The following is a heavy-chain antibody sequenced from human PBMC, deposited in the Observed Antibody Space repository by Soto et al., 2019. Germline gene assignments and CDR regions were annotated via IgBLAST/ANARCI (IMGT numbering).Heavy chain of an antibody. D-gene: IGHD4-4*01. CDR3: AVYSHYTGIDV. J-gene: IGHJ6*02. Sequence: QVHLVQSGAEVKKPGASVKVSCKASGYTFTTYDINWVRQASGQGLEWMGWMNPNSGHTGYAQKFQGKVTMTRDTYISTAYMELSSLRSEDTAVYYCAVYSHYTGIDVWGQGTTVTVSS. CDR1: GYTFTTYD. CDR2: MNPNSGHT. V-gene: IGHV1-8*01.